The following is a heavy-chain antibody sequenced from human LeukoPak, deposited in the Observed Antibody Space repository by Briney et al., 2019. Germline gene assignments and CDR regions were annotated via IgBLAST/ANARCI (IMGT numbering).Heavy chain of an antibody. CDR3: ARVPGYYDSSGGDI. CDR1: GCTFSNYA. CDR2: IIPILGIA. V-gene: IGHV1-69*04. D-gene: IGHD3-22*01. J-gene: IGHJ3*02. Sequence: GASLKVSCKASGCTFSNYAISWVRQAPGQGLDWVGRIIPILGIANYAQKFQGRVTITADKSTSTAYMELSSLRSEDTAVYYCARVPGYYDSSGGDIWGQGTMVTASS.